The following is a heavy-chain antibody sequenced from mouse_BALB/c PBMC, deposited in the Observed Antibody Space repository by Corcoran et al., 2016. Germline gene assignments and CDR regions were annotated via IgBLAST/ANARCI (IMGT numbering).Heavy chain of an antibody. D-gene: IGHD2-3*01. CDR2: IDPANGNT. V-gene: IGHV14-3*02. CDR1: GFNIKDSY. Sequence: EVQLQQSGAGLVKRGATAKLSCTASGFNIKDSYMHWVKQRPAQGLEWIGRIDPANGNTKYDPKFQGKATITADTSSNTAYLQLSSLTSEDTAVYYCGYDGYYWYCDVGGAGPTVTVSS. J-gene: IGHJ1*01. CDR3: GYDGYYWYCDV.